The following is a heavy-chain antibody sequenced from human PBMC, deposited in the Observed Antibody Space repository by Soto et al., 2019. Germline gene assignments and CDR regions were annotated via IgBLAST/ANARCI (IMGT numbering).Heavy chain of an antibody. D-gene: IGHD6-13*01. J-gene: IGHJ6*02. CDR3: AKDHQQLVLQWDYYYYYGMDV. V-gene: IGHV3-30*18. CDR2: ISYDGSNK. Sequence: GGSLRLSCAASGFTFSSYGMHWVRQAPGKGLEWVAVISYDGSNKYYADSVKGRFTISRDNSKNTLYLQMNSLRAEDTAVYYCAKDHQQLVLQWDYYYYYGMDVWGQGTTVTVSS. CDR1: GFTFSSYG.